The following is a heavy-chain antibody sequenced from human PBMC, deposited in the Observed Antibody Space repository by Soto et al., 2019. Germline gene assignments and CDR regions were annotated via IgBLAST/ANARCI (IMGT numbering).Heavy chain of an antibody. V-gene: IGHV5-51*01. CDR3: ARQPLYGGYVSGFDY. D-gene: IGHD5-12*01. J-gene: IGHJ4*02. CDR2: IYPGDSDT. Sequence: GESLKISCKGSGYSFTSYWISWVRQMPGKGLEWMGRIYPGDSDTRYSPSFQGQVTISADKSISTAYLQWSSLKASDTAMYYCARQPLYGGYVSGFDYWGQGTLVTVSS. CDR1: GYSFTSYW.